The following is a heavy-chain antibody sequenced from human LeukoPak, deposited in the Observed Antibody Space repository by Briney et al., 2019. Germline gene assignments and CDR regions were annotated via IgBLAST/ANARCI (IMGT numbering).Heavy chain of an antibody. D-gene: IGHD3-16*01. V-gene: IGHV1-3*01. Sequence: ASVKVSCKASGYTFTNFAMHWVRQAPGQRLEWMGWINVGNDDTKYSQMFQGRVTITRDTSASTAYMELSNLRSEDTAVYYCARELGGLTKTTGDYWGQGTLVTVSS. CDR3: ARELGGLTKTTGDY. CDR2: INVGNDDT. CDR1: GYTFTNFA. J-gene: IGHJ4*02.